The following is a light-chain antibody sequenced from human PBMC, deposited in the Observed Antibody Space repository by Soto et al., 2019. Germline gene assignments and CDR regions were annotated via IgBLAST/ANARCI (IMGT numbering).Light chain of an antibody. J-gene: IGLJ3*02. CDR3: ATWDSNTHPV. Sequence: QSVLTQSSSASASLGSSVKLTCTLSSGHSSYIIAWHQQQQGKAPRYLMKLEGSGSYNKGSGVPDRFSGSSSGADRYLTISNPQFEDEADYSCATWDSNTHPVFGGGTKLTVL. CDR2: LEGSGSY. V-gene: IGLV4-60*02. CDR1: SGHSSYI.